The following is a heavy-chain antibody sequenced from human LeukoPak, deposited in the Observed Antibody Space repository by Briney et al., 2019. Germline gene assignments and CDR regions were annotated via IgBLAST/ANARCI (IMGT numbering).Heavy chain of an antibody. Sequence: SETLSLTCTVSGDSISTYYWSWIRQPPGKGLEWIGYVYYNGNTNYNPSLKSRVTISVDTSKNQFSLRLTSVTAADTAVYYCARDSPYFDHWGPGTLVTVSS. CDR3: ARDSPYFDH. J-gene: IGHJ4*02. CDR2: VYYNGNT. CDR1: GDSISTYY. V-gene: IGHV4-59*01.